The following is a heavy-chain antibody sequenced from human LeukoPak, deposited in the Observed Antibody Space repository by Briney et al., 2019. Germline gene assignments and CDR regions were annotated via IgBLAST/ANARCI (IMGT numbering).Heavy chain of an antibody. V-gene: IGHV3-48*04. D-gene: IGHD2-15*01. J-gene: IGHJ6*03. CDR1: GITFRNYW. Sequence: GGSLGLSCVASGITFRNYWMNWVRQAPGKGLEWVSYISSSGSTIYYADSVKGRFTISRDNAKNSLFLQMNSLRAEDTAVYYCARVLRYCSGGNCYTGGLGYMDVWGKGTTVTISS. CDR2: ISSSGSTI. CDR3: ARVLRYCSGGNCYTGGLGYMDV.